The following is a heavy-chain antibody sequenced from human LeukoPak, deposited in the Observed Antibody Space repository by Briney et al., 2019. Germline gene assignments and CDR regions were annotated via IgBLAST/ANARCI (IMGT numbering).Heavy chain of an antibody. CDR1: GYTFTGYY. D-gene: IGHD3-3*01. CDR2: INPNSGGT. CDR3: ARGNDFWSGLNWFDP. Sequence: SVSVSCKASGYTFTGYYMHWVRQAPGQGLEWMGCINPNSGGTNYAQKFQGRVTMTRDTSISTPYMELSRLTSDDTAVYYCARGNDFWSGLNWFDPGGQACLLTVSS. J-gene: IGHJ5*02. V-gene: IGHV1-2*02.